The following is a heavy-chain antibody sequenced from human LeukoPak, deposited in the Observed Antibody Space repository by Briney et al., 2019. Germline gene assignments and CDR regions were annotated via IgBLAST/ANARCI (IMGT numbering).Heavy chain of an antibody. CDR1: GGSISSGDYY. CDR3: ARDGSYDSMNDAFDI. CDR2: IYYSGST. J-gene: IGHJ3*02. Sequence: PSQTLSLTCTVSGGSISSGDYYWSWIRQPPGKGLEWIGYIYYSGSTYYNPSLKSRVTISVDMSKNQFSLKLSSVTAADTAVYYCARDGSYDSMNDAFDIWGQGTMVTVSS. V-gene: IGHV4-30-4*01. D-gene: IGHD3-22*01.